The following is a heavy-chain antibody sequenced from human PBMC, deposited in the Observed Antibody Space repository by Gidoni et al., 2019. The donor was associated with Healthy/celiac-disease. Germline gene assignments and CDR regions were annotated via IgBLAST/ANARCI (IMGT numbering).Heavy chain of an antibody. D-gene: IGHD2-8*01. Sequence: QLQLQESGSGLVKPSQTLSLTCAVSGGSISSGGYSWSWIRQPPGKGLEWIVYIYHSGSTYYNTSLKSRVTISVDMSKNQFSLKLSSVTAADTAGYYCARAPANFGDYYYYGMDVWGQGTTVTVSS. V-gene: IGHV4-30-2*01. CDR1: GGSISSGGYS. CDR3: ARAPANFGDYYYYGMDV. CDR2: IYHSGST. J-gene: IGHJ6*02.